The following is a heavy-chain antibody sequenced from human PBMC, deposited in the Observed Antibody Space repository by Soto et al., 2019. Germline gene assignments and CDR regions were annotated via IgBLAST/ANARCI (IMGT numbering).Heavy chain of an antibody. D-gene: IGHD2-21*02. J-gene: IGHJ4*02. CDR3: ARDWLGGNSDY. CDR2: ISSSSSTI. CDR1: GFTFSSYS. Sequence: EVQLVESGGGLVQPGGSLRLSCAASGFTFSSYSMNWVRQAPGKGLEWVSYISSSSSTIYYADSVKGQFTISRDNAKNSLYLQMNSLRAEDTAVYYCARDWLGGNSDYWGQGTLVTVSS. V-gene: IGHV3-48*01.